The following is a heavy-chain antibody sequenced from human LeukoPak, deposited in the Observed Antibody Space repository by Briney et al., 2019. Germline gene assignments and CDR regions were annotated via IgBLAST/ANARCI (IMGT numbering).Heavy chain of an antibody. CDR1: GFTFFMNA. CDR2: IRSGGGSS. J-gene: IGHJ4*02. V-gene: IGHV3-23*01. CDR3: AKGPPFSSSWYFDY. D-gene: IGHD6-13*01. Sequence: GGSLRLSCAASGFTFFMNAMNWVRQAPGKGLEWVSAIRSGGGSSFYADSVKGRFTISRDNPKNTLYLQMNSLRAEDTAVYYCAKGPPFSSSWYFDYWAQGTLVTVSS.